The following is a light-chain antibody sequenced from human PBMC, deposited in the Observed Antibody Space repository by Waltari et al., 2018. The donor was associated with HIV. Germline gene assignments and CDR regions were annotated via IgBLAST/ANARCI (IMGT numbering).Light chain of an antibody. CDR1: ASHLRAGFD. V-gene: IGLV1-40*01. Sequence: TQPPSVSGAPGQSVSISCSGNASHLRAGFDVRWYRQSPSTAPKLVLYGDTVRPSGVTDRFSGSRSLNSVSLDISGLRAEDAGDYYCQSYDISLTGLWVFGGGTKLTVL. CDR2: GDT. J-gene: IGLJ3*02. CDR3: QSYDISLTGLWV.